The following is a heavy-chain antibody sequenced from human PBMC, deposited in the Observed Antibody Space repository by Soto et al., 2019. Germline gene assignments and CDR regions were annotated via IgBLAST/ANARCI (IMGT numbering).Heavy chain of an antibody. CDR1: GFTFSTHG. CDR2: TSYDGTNK. V-gene: IGHV3-30*03. J-gene: IGHJ6*02. Sequence: GGSLRLSCEVSGFTFSTHGMHWVRQAPGKGLEWVAGTSYDGTNKYYARSVQGRFTISRENSMKTLYLQMNSLRTEDTAVYYYARDLRQVAGTTSFSYYYYGMDVWGQGTTVTVSS. CDR3: ARDLRQVAGTTSFSYYYYGMDV. D-gene: IGHD6-19*01.